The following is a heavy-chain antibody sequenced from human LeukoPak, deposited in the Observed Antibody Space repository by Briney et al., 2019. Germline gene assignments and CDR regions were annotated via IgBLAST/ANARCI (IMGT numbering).Heavy chain of an antibody. D-gene: IGHD2-2*01. CDR2: IYSGGST. CDR1: GFTVSSNY. Sequence: PGGSLRLSCAASGFTVSSNYMSWVRQAPGKGLEWASVIYSGGSTYYADSVKGRFTISRDNSKNTLYLQMNSLRAEDTAVYYCARDCSSTSCPFYYGMDVWGQGTTVTVSS. J-gene: IGHJ6*02. V-gene: IGHV3-66*01. CDR3: ARDCSSTSCPFYYGMDV.